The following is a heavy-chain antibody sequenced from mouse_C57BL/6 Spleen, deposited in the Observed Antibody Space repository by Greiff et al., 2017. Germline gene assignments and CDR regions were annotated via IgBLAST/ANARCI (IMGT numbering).Heavy chain of an antibody. CDR2: IHPNSGIT. Sequence: QVQLKQPGAELVKPGASVKLSCKASGYTFTRYWMHWVKQRPGQGLEWIGMIHPNSGITNYNEKFKSKATLTVDKSSSTAYMQLSSLTSEDSAVYYCARSSYYAMDYWGQGTSVTVSS. V-gene: IGHV1-64*01. CDR1: GYTFTRYW. J-gene: IGHJ4*01. CDR3: ARSSYYAMDY. D-gene: IGHD1-3*01.